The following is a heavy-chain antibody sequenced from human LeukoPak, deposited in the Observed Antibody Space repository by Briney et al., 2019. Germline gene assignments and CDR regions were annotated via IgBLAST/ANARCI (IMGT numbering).Heavy chain of an antibody. V-gene: IGHV3-48*02. Sequence: GGSLRLSCAAPGFTVSNYGMNWVRQAPGEGLEWVSYISSSGTTIYYADSVKGRFTISRDNAKNSLHLQMNSLRDEDTAVYYCARVTGTWWADYWGQGTLVTVSS. CDR2: ISSSGTTI. J-gene: IGHJ4*02. CDR3: ARVTGTWWADY. D-gene: IGHD2-8*02. CDR1: GFTVSNYG.